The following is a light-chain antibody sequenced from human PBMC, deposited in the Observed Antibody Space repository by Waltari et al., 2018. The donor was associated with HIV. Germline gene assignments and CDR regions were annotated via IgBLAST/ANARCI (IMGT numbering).Light chain of an antibody. CDR1: SSDVGGYNY. V-gene: IGLV2-14*03. CDR3: SSYRSSSTWV. CDR2: DVS. J-gene: IGLJ3*02. Sequence: QSALTQPASVSGSPGQSITISCSGTSSDVGGYNYVSWYQQHPGKAPKLMIYDVSHRPSGVSNRFPGSKSGNTASLIIAGLQAEDEADYYCSSYRSSSTWVFGGVTKLTVL.